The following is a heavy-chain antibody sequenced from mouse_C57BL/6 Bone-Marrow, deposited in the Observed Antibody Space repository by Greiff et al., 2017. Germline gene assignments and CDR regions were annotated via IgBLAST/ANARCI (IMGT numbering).Heavy chain of an antibody. CDR3: ARRTTEGFDY. J-gene: IGHJ2*01. Sequence: QVQLKQSGAELVRPGTSVKVSCKASGYAFTNYLIEWVKQRPGQGLEWIGVINPGSGGTNYNEQFKGKATLTADKSSSTAYMQLSSLTSEDSAVYFGARRTTEGFDYWGQGTTLTVSS. CDR2: INPGSGGT. V-gene: IGHV1-54*01. D-gene: IGHD1-1*01. CDR1: GYAFTNYL.